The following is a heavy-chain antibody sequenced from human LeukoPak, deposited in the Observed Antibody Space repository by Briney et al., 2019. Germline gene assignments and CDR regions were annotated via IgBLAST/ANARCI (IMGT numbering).Heavy chain of an antibody. D-gene: IGHD4-17*01. V-gene: IGHV1-2*02. J-gene: IGHJ5*02. CDR1: GYTFTGYY. CDR2: INPNSGGT. Sequence: ASVKVSCKASGYTFTGYYTHWVRQAPGQGLEWMGWINPNSGGTNYAQRFQGRVTMTRDTSISTAYMELSRLRSDDTAVYYCARTFLRKGFGPWGQGTLVTVSS. CDR3: ARTFLRKGFGP.